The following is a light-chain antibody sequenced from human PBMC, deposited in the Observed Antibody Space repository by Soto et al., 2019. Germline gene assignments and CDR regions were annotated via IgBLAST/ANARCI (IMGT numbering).Light chain of an antibody. V-gene: IGKV1-39*01. J-gene: IGKJ4*01. CDR1: ERITRS. CDR3: QQSYSSPLT. CDR2: AAS. Sequence: DIQMTQSPSSLSAFVGDRVTITCRASERITRSLNWFQQKAGKAPKLLIYAASSLQSGAPSRFSGRGSGTEFTLTISSLQPEDYATDYCQQSYSSPLTFGGGTKVE.